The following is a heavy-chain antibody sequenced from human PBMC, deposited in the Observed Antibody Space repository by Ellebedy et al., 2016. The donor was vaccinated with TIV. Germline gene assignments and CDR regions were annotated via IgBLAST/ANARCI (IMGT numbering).Heavy chain of an antibody. CDR3: ARDSTGVGATYFDY. Sequence: GESLKISCAASGFTFSSYSMNWVRQAPGKGLEWVSYISSSSSTIYYADSVKGRFTISRDNAKNSLYLQMNSLRAEDTAVYYCARDSTGVGATYFDYWGQGTLVTVSS. CDR1: GFTFSSYS. V-gene: IGHV3-48*01. J-gene: IGHJ4*02. CDR2: ISSSSSTI. D-gene: IGHD1-26*01.